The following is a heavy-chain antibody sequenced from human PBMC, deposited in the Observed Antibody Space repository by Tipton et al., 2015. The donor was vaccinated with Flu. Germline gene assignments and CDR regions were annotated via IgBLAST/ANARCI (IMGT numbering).Heavy chain of an antibody. CDR3: AAEPHSYYYAMDV. CDR1: GASLSTSTQY. V-gene: IGHV4-39*01. CDR2: IYYSGTT. J-gene: IGHJ6*02. Sequence: TLSLTCTVSGASLSTSTQYWGWTRQSPGKGLEWIGSIYYSGTTYYNPSLKSRVAISVDLSKNQFSLRLTSVTAADTAVYYCAAEPHSYYYAMDVWGQGATVTVSS.